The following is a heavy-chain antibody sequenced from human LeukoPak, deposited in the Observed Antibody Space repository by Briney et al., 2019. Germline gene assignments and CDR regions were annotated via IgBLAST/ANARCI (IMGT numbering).Heavy chain of an antibody. CDR2: IYSGGST. V-gene: IGHV3-66*02. D-gene: IGHD4-11*01. CDR3: ATSYSPFGLIDY. J-gene: IGHJ4*02. CDR1: GFTVSSNY. Sequence: GGSLRLSXAASGFTVSSNYMSWVRQAQGKGLEWVSVIYSGGSTYYADSVKGRFTISRDNSKNTLYLQMNSLRAEDTAVYYCATSYSPFGLIDYWGQGTLVTVSS.